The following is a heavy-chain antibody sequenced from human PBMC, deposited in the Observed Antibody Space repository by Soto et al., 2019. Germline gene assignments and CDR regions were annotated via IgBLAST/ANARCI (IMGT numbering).Heavy chain of an antibody. J-gene: IGHJ4*02. CDR2: IYYSGST. Sequence: SETLSLTCTVSGGSISIYYWSWIRQRPGKGLEWIGYIYYSGSTNYNPSLKSRVTISVDTSKNQFSLKLSSVTAADTAVYYCARGIHYYDSSGYYFWGQGTLVTVSS. CDR3: ARGIHYYDSSGYYF. V-gene: IGHV4-59*01. CDR1: GGSISIYY. D-gene: IGHD3-22*01.